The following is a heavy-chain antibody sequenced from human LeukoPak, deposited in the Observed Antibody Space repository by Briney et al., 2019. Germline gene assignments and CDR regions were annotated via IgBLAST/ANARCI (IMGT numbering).Heavy chain of an antibody. J-gene: IGHJ4*02. D-gene: IGHD3-3*01. Sequence: SETLSLTCTVSGGSISSSSYSWGWIRQPPGKGLEWIGSIYYSGSTYYNPSLKSRVTISVDTSKNQFSLKLSSVTAADTAVYYCASDKSITIPLPRNWGQGTLVTVSS. V-gene: IGHV4-39*01. CDR3: ASDKSITIPLPRN. CDR1: GGSISSSSYS. CDR2: IYYSGST.